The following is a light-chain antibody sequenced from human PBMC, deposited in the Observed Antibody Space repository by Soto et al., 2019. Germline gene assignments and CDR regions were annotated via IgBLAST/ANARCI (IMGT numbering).Light chain of an antibody. J-gene: IGLJ2*01. CDR1: SSDVGGYKY. V-gene: IGLV2-8*01. CDR3: SSYAGSNKGV. Sequence: QSVLTQPPSASGSPGQSVTISCTGTSSDVGGYKYVSWYQQHPGKAPKLMIYEVSKRPSGVPDRFSGSKSGNTASLTVSGLQAEDEADYYCSSYAGSNKGVFGGGTKVTVL. CDR2: EVS.